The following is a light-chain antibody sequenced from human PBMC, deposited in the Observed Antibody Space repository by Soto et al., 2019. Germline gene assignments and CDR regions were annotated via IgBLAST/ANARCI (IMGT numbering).Light chain of an antibody. Sequence: DIVLTQSPGTLSLSPGERASLSCRASQSIPSDYLAWYQQKLGQAPRLLIYGASNRAAGIPARFSGGGSGTAFTLTISRREPEDFAVYYCQQYGDKIPRTFGQGTKVEIK. J-gene: IGKJ1*01. V-gene: IGKV3-20*01. CDR2: GAS. CDR3: QQYGDKIPRT. CDR1: QSIPSDY.